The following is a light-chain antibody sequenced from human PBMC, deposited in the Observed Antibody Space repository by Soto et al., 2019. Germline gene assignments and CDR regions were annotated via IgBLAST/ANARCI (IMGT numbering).Light chain of an antibody. CDR2: DDT. CDR3: QVCDTSSDRSYL. CDR1: TIGGKS. J-gene: IGLJ1*01. V-gene: IGLV3-21*02. Sequence: SYELTQPPSVSVAPGQTARITCGGNTIGGKSVHWYQQKPGQAPVLVVYDDTDRPSGIPERVSGSNPGNTATLTISSVEAGDEADYYRQVCDTSSDRSYLFGTGTKVTVL.